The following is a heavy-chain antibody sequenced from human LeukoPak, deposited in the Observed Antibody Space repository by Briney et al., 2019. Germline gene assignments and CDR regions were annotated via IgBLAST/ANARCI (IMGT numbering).Heavy chain of an antibody. Sequence: PGRSLRLSCAASGFTFSSYAMHWVRQAPGKGLEWVAVISYDGSNKYYADSVKGRFTISRDNSKNTLYLQMNSLRAEDTAVYYCAKDWGLRYANDAFDIWGQGTMVTVSS. CDR3: AKDWGLRYANDAFDI. D-gene: IGHD1-26*01. J-gene: IGHJ3*02. CDR2: ISYDGSNK. CDR1: GFTFSSYA. V-gene: IGHV3-30-3*01.